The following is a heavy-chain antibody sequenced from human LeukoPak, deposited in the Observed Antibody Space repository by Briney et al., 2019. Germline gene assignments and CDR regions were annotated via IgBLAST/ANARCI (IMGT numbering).Heavy chain of an antibody. CDR3: ARGKARDGYNYPGIFDY. CDR2: MNPNSGNT. D-gene: IGHD5-24*01. Sequence: ASVKVSCKASGYTFTSYDINWVRQATGQGLEWMGWMNPNSGNTGYAQKFQGRVTMTRNTSISTAYMGLSSLRSEDTAVYYCARGKARDGYNYPGIFDYWGQGTLVTVSS. CDR1: GYTFTSYD. V-gene: IGHV1-8*01. J-gene: IGHJ4*02.